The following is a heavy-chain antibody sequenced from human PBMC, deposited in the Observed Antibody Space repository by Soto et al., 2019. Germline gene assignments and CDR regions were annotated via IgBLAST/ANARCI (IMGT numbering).Heavy chain of an antibody. CDR3: ARDRWNNYYGMDV. CDR1: GFTFSSYA. J-gene: IGHJ6*02. D-gene: IGHD1-1*01. V-gene: IGHV3-30-3*01. CDR2: ISYDGSNK. Sequence: SGGALRLSCAASGFTFSSYAMHWVRQAPGKGLEWVAVISYDGSNKYYADSVKGRFTISRDNSKNTLYLQMSSLRAEDTAVYYCARDRWNNYYGMDVWGQGTTVTVSS.